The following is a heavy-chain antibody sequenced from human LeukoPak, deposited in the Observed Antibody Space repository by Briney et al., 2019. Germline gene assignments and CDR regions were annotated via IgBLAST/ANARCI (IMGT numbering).Heavy chain of an antibody. CDR1: GYTFTGYY. CDR3: ARDGLGAVVGGNNWFDP. V-gene: IGHV1-2*02. D-gene: IGHD3-10*01. CDR2: INPNSGGT. Sequence: ASVKVSCKASGYTFTGYYMHWVRQAPGQGLEWMGWINPNSGGTNYAQKFQGRVTMTRDTSISTAYMELSRLRSDDTAVYYCARDGLGAVVGGNNWFDPWGQGTLVTVSS. J-gene: IGHJ5*02.